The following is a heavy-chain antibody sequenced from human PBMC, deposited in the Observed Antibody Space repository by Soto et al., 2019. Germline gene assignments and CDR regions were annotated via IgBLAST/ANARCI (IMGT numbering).Heavy chain of an antibody. CDR3: AGTMAAGY. CDR2: INDRGDYT. J-gene: IGHJ4*02. Sequence: PXGSLRLSCSASGFTFSNFVMSWVRQAPGKGLEWVSSINDRGDYTYYADSVKGQFTISRDNSKNTLYLRMNSLRTEDTAIYYCAGTMAAGYWGEGYLVTVSS. D-gene: IGHD6-19*01. CDR1: GFTFSNFV. V-gene: IGHV3-23*01.